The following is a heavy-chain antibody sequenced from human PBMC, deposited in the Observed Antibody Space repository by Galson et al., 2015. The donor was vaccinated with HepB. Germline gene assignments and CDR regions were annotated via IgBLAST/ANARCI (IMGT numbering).Heavy chain of an antibody. CDR3: ARDGLIRATGAFDI. D-gene: IGHD5-24*01. Sequence: SLRLSCAASGFTFSSYAMHWVRQAPGKGLEYVSAISSNGGSTYYANSVKGRFTISRDNSKNTLYLQMGSLRAEDMAVYYCARDGLIRATGAFDIWGQGTMVTVSS. CDR2: ISSNGGST. CDR1: GFTFSSYA. J-gene: IGHJ3*02. V-gene: IGHV3-64*01.